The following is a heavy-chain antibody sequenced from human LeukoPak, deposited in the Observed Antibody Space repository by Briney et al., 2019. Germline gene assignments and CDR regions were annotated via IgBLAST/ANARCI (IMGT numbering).Heavy chain of an antibody. D-gene: IGHD1-26*01. J-gene: IGHJ4*02. Sequence: GGSLRLSCAASGFTFSGYAMHWVRQAPGKGLEWVAVISYDGSNKYYADSVKGRFTISRDNSKNTLFLQMNSLRGEDTAVYYCAKDRIVGRSRYFDYWGQGTLVTVSS. CDR2: ISYDGSNK. CDR3: AKDRIVGRSRYFDY. V-gene: IGHV3-30*04. CDR1: GFTFSGYA.